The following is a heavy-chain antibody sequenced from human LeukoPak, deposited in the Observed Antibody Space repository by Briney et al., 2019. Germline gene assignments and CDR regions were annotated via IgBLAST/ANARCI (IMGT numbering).Heavy chain of an antibody. CDR1: GFTFSSYS. Sequence: GGSLRLSCAASGFTFSSYSMNWVRQAPGKGLEWVSSISSSSSYIYYADSVEGRFTISRDNAKNSLYLQMNSLRAEDTAVYYCARVRYYYDSSGYPFDYWGQGTLVTVSS. CDR3: ARVRYYYDSSGYPFDY. D-gene: IGHD3-22*01. CDR2: ISSSSSYI. J-gene: IGHJ4*02. V-gene: IGHV3-21*01.